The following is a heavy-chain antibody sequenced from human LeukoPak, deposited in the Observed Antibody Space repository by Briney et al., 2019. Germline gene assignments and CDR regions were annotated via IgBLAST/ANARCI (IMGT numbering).Heavy chain of an antibody. Sequence: GGSLILSCAASGFTFSSYWMSWVRQAPGKGLEWVANIKQDGSEKYYVDSVKGRFTISRDNAKNSLYLQMNSLRAEDTAVYYCARRGVPAAMSTYYFDYWGQGTLVTVSS. D-gene: IGHD2-2*01. J-gene: IGHJ4*02. V-gene: IGHV3-7*01. CDR1: GFTFSSYW. CDR3: ARRGVPAAMSTYYFDY. CDR2: IKQDGSEK.